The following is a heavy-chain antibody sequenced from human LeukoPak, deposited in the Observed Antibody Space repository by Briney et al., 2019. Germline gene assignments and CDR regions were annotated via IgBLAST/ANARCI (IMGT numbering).Heavy chain of an antibody. V-gene: IGHV1-3*01. Sequence: QARGQRXXXXXXXXXGNGNTKYSQKFQGIVTITTDTSASTAYMELSSLRSEDTAVYYCARAGYSYGGYYYYGMDVWGQGTTVTVSS. CDR3: ARAGYSYGGYYYYGMDV. J-gene: IGHJ6*02. CDR2: XXXGNGNT. D-gene: IGHD5-18*01.